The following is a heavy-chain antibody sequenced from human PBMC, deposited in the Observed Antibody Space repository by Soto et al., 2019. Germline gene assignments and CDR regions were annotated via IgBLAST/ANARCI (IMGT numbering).Heavy chain of an antibody. V-gene: IGHV1-46*03. Sequence: ASVKVSCKASGYTFTSYYMHWVRQAPGQGLEWMGIINPSGGSTSYAQKFQGRVTMTRDTSTSTVYMELSSLRSEDTAVYYCARGYHYDFWSGPADNWFDPWGQGTLVTVS. J-gene: IGHJ5*02. CDR1: GYTFTSYY. CDR2: INPSGGST. D-gene: IGHD3-3*01. CDR3: ARGYHYDFWSGPADNWFDP.